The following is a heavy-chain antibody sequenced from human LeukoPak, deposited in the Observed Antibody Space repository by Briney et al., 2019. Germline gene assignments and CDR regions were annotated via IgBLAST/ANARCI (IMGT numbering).Heavy chain of an antibody. D-gene: IGHD2-2*01. Sequence: GASVKVSCKASVYTLTGYYMHWVRQAPGQGLEWXGWINPNSGGTNYAQKFQGRFTMTRETSISPAYMELSRLRSDDTAVYYCARSRSQLLSIQHWGQGTLVTVSS. J-gene: IGHJ1*01. V-gene: IGHV1-2*02. CDR2: INPNSGGT. CDR3: ARSRSQLLSIQH. CDR1: VYTLTGYY.